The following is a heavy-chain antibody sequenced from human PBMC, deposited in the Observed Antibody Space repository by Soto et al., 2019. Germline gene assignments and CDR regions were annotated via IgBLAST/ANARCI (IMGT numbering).Heavy chain of an antibody. CDR3: ARDYYGSGSYLNWFDP. D-gene: IGHD3-10*01. V-gene: IGHV4-30-4*01. CDR1: VGSISSGDYY. Sequence: TLSLTCTVSVGSISSGDYYWMWIRQPPGKGLEWIGYIYYSGSTYYNPSLKSRVTISVDTSKNQFSLKLSSVTAADTAVYYCARDYYGSGSYLNWFDPWGQGTLVTVSS. J-gene: IGHJ5*02. CDR2: IYYSGST.